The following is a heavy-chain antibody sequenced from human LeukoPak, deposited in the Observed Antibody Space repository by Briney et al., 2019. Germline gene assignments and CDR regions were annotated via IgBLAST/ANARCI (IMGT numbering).Heavy chain of an antibody. CDR2: IYYSGST. Sequence: PSETLSLTCTVSGGXISSSTYYWGWIRRPPGKGLEWFGSIYYSGSTNYNPSLRTRVTISVDTSQNQFSLKLTSVTAADTAVYYCARVRAYCDGDCYSEYFDYWGQGTLVTVSS. CDR1: GGXISSSTYY. D-gene: IGHD2-21*02. V-gene: IGHV4-39*07. CDR3: ARVRAYCDGDCYSEYFDY. J-gene: IGHJ4*02.